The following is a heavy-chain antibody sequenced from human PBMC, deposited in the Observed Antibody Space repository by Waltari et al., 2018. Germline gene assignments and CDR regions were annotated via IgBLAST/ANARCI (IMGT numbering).Heavy chain of an antibody. CDR2: ISSSSSYI. CDR1: GFTFSSYS. D-gene: IGHD1-1*01. CDR3: ARVHWNDEHAFDI. V-gene: IGHV3-21*01. Sequence: EVQLVESGGGLVKPGGSLRLSGAASGFTFSSYSRNWVRQAPGKGREWVSSISSSSSYIYYADSVKGRFTISRDNAKNSLYLQMNSLRAEDTAVYYCARVHWNDEHAFDIWGQGTMVTVSS. J-gene: IGHJ3*02.